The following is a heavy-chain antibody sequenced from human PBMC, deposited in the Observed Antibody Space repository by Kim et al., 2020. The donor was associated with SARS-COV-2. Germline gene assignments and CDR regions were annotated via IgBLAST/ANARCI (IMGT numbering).Heavy chain of an antibody. V-gene: IGHV3-66*02. J-gene: IGHJ4*02. CDR3: AREGLPLSGSGSYTLDY. D-gene: IGHD3-10*01. CDR2: IYSGGST. CDR1: GFTVSSNY. Sequence: GGSLRLSCAASGFTVSSNYMSWVRQAPGKGLEWVSVIYSGGSTYYADSVKGRFTISRDNSKNTLYLQMNSLRAEDTAVYYCAREGLPLSGSGSYTLDYWGQGTLVTVSS.